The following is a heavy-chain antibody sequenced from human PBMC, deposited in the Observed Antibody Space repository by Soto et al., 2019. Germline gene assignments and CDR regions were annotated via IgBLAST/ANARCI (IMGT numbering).Heavy chain of an antibody. V-gene: IGHV3-21*06. CDR2: ISSSGSYI. Sequence: GWSLRLSCVASGFPFNTFTINWVRQAPGEGLEWISSISSSGSYIYYADSVKGRFTISRDNAKNSLYLQMNSLRAEDTAVYYCARDPPRGTHFDNWGQGTLVTVSS. CDR1: GFPFNTFT. J-gene: IGHJ4*02. D-gene: IGHD3-10*01. CDR3: ARDPPRGTHFDN.